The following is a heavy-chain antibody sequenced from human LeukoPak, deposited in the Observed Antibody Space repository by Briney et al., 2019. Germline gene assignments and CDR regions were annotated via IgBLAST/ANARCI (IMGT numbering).Heavy chain of an antibody. D-gene: IGHD2-2*01. Sequence: SETLSLTCTVSGGSISSYYWSWIRQPPGKGLEWIGYIYYSGSTNYNPSLKSRVTISVDTSKNRFSLKLSSVTAADTAVYYCAKGDIVVVPAANPRYYYYGMDVWGQGTTVTVSS. J-gene: IGHJ6*02. V-gene: IGHV4-59*08. CDR2: IYYSGST. CDR3: AKGDIVVVPAANPRYYYYGMDV. CDR1: GGSISSYY.